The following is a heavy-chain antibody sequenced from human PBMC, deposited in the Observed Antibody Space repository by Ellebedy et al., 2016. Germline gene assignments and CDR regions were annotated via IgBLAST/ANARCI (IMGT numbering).Heavy chain of an antibody. CDR3: ATRGNHDYGDHEGVFYFDY. CDR2: FDPEDGET. D-gene: IGHD4-17*01. CDR1: GYTLTELS. V-gene: IGHV1-24*01. J-gene: IGHJ4*02. Sequence: ASVKVSCKVSGYTLTELSMHWVRQAPGKGLEWMGGFDPEDGETIYAQKFQGRVTMTEDTSTDTAYMELSSLRSEDTAVYYCATRGNHDYGDHEGVFYFDYWGQGTLVTASS.